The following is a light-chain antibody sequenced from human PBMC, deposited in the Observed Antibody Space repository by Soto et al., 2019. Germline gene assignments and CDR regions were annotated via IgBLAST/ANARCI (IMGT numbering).Light chain of an antibody. CDR1: SSDVGGYNY. CDR2: DVS. Sequence: SVLTQPPSPSGAPLQSVPISRPGTSSDVGGYNYVSWYQQHPGKAPKLMIYDVSKRPSGVPDRFSGSKSGNTASLTVSGLQADDEADYYCSSYAGTHVVFGTGTKVTVL. CDR3: SSYAGTHVV. V-gene: IGLV2-8*01. J-gene: IGLJ1*01.